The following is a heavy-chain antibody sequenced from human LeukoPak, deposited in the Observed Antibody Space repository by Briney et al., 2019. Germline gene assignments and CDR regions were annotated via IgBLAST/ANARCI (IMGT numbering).Heavy chain of an antibody. J-gene: IGHJ4*02. Sequence: SETLSLTCTVSGGSISSYYWSWIRQPPGKGLEWIGYISYTGTTHYNPSLKSRVIISVDTSKNQFSLKLTSVTAADTAVYYCAGHHPRNTVDFWGQGTLVTVSS. CDR1: GGSISSYY. CDR2: ISYTGTT. D-gene: IGHD2/OR15-2a*01. V-gene: IGHV4-59*01. CDR3: AGHHPRNTVDF.